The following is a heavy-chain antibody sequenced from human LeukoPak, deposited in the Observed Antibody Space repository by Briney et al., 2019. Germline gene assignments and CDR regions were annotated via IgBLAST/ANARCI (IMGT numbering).Heavy chain of an antibody. J-gene: IGHJ5*02. CDR2: INQDGSEK. D-gene: IGHD3-10*01. Sequence: GGSLRLSCAASGLTFSSYWLTWVRQAPGKGLEWVANINQDGSEKNYVDSVKGRFTISRDNSKNTLYLQMNSLRAEDTAVYYCARDIPDYYGSGSYYKGTSNWFDPWGQGTLVTVSS. CDR1: GLTFSSYW. V-gene: IGHV3-7*01. CDR3: ARDIPDYYGSGSYYKGTSNWFDP.